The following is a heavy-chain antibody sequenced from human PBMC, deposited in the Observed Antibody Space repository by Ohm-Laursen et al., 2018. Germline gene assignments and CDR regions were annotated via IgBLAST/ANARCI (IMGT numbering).Heavy chain of an antibody. V-gene: IGHV3-9*01. CDR1: GFTFDDYA. CDR3: AKSRSGWYFFDY. CDR2: ISWNSGSI. D-gene: IGHD6-13*01. J-gene: IGHJ4*02. Sequence: SLRLSCAASGFTFDDYAMHWVRQAPGKGLEWVSGISWNSGSIGHADSVKGRFTISRDNAKNSLYLQMNSLRVEDTALYYCAKSRSGWYFFDYWGQGTLVTVSP.